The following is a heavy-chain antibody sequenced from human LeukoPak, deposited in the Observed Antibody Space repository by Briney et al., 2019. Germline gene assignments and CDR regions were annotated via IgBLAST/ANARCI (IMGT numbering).Heavy chain of an antibody. V-gene: IGHV1-8*03. Sequence: ASVKVSCKASGYTFTNNDINWLRQAPGQGLEWVGWLNPGRGFTGYARNLQGRVTISRNTSMSTAYMELSSLRSDDTAVYYCARCQGRDCSHFDYWGQGTLVTVSS. CDR1: GYTFTNND. D-gene: IGHD2-21*01. CDR3: ARCQGRDCSHFDY. J-gene: IGHJ4*02. CDR2: LNPGRGFT.